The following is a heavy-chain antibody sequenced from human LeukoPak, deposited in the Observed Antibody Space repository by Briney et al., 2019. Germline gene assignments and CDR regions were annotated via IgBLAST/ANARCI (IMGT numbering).Heavy chain of an antibody. J-gene: IGHJ4*02. CDR2: IYHSGNT. CDR3: ASTRRAAVAGRFDS. Sequence: PSETLSLTCNVSGASMSSNYWSWIRQPPGKGLEWIGYIYHSGNTNYSPSLESRVTMSVDESKNQFSLRVHFVSAADTAVYYCASTRRAAVAGRFDSWGQGTLVIVSP. CDR1: GASMSSNY. V-gene: IGHV4-4*09. D-gene: IGHD6-19*01.